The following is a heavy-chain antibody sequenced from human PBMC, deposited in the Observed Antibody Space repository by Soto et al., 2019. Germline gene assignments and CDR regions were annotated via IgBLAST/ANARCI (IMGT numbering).Heavy chain of an antibody. V-gene: IGHV3-49*03. CDR1: GFTFGDYA. J-gene: IGHJ4*02. D-gene: IGHD2-21*02. CDR2: IRSKAYGGTT. CDR3: TRARRVVVTPILVLTNTFDY. Sequence: GESLKISCTASGFTFGDYAMSWFRQAPGKGLEWVGFIRSKAYGGTTEYAASVKGRFTISRDDSKSIAYLQMNSLKTEDTAVYYCTRARRVVVTPILVLTNTFDYWGQGTLVTVSS.